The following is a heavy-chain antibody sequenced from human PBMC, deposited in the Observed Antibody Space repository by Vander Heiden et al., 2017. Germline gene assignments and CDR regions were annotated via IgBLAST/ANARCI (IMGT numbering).Heavy chain of an antibody. V-gene: IGHV3-23*01. J-gene: IGHJ5*02. CDR1: GFTCSSHA. CDR3: AKDPHYDFWSGYSNWFDP. Sequence: EVQLLESGGGLVQPGGSLRLPCAAPGFTCSSHAMSWFRQAPGKGLEWVSTISGSGGTTYYADSVKGRFTISRDNSKNTLYLQMNSLRAEDTAVYYCAKDPHYDFWSGYSNWFDPWGQGTLVTVSS. D-gene: IGHD3-3*01. CDR2: ISGSGGTT.